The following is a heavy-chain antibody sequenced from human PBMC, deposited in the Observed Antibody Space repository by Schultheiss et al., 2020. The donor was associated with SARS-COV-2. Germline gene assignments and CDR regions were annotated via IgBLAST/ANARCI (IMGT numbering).Heavy chain of an antibody. CDR2: IYYSGST. J-gene: IGHJ4*02. Sequence: SQTLSLTCTVSGGSISSYYWSWIRQPPGKGLEWIGYIYYSGSTNYNPSLKSRVTISVDTSKNQFSLKLSSVTAADTAVYYCARERYGDYIDYWGQGTLVTVSS. D-gene: IGHD4-17*01. CDR1: GGSISSYY. V-gene: IGHV4-59*01. CDR3: ARERYGDYIDY.